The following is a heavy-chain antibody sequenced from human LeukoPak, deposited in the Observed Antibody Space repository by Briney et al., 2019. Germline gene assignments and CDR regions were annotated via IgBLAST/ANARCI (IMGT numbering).Heavy chain of an antibody. CDR1: GGSISSYY. D-gene: IGHD6-19*01. J-gene: IGHJ2*01. V-gene: IGHV4-59*12. CDR3: ARGLLSSGQDL. CDR2: IYYSGST. Sequence: NASETLSLTCTVSGGSISSYYWSWIRQPPGKGLEWIGYIYYSGSTNYNPSLKSRVTISVDTSKNQFSLKLSSVTAADTAVYYCARGLLSSGQDLWGRGTLVTVSS.